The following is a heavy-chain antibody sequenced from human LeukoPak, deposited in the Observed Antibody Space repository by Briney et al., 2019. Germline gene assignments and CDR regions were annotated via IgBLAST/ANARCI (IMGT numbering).Heavy chain of an antibody. CDR1: GFTFSSYS. CDR3: AKGRLAYCGGDCYSDFDY. D-gene: IGHD2-21*02. CDR2: ISSSSSTI. Sequence: PGGSLRLSCAASGFTFSSYSMNWVRQAPGKGLEWVSYISSSSSTIYYADSVKGRFTISRDNAKNSLYLQMNSLRAEDTALYYCAKGRLAYCGGDCYSDFDYWGQGTLVTVSS. J-gene: IGHJ4*02. V-gene: IGHV3-48*04.